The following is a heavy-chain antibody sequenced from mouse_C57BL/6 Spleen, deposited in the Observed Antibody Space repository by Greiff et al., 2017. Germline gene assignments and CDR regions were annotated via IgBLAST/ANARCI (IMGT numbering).Heavy chain of an antibody. D-gene: IGHD1-1*01. CDR2: IYPGSGST. V-gene: IGHV1-55*01. J-gene: IGHJ4*01. CDR1: GYTFTSYW. Sequence: QVQLQQPGAELVKPGASVKMSCTASGYTFTSYWITWVKQRPGQGLEWIGDIYPGSGSTNYNEKFKSKATLTVDTSSSTAYMQLSSLTSEDSAVYYCARREGYFYGSSPYYYAMDYWGQGTSVTVSS. CDR3: ARREGYFYGSSPYYYAMDY.